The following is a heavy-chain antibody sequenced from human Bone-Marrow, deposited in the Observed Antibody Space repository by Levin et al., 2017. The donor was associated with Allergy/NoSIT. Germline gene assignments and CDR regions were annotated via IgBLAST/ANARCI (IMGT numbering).Heavy chain of an antibody. CDR2: IYYSGST. D-gene: IGHD3/OR15-3a*01. CDR3: AREWTRDQGDWFDP. CDR1: GGSISSGGYY. V-gene: IGHV4-31*03. Sequence: PSETLSLTCTVSGGSISSGGYYWSWIRQHPGKGLEWIGYIYYSGSTYYNPSLKSRVTISVDTSKNQFSLKLSSVTAADTAVYYCAREWTRDQGDWFDPWGQGTLVTVSS. J-gene: IGHJ5*02.